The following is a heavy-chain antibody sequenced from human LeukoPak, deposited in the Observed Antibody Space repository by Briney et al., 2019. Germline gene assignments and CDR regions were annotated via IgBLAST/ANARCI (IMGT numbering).Heavy chain of an antibody. Sequence: SQTLSLTCTVSGGSISSGSYYWSWLRQPAGKGLEWIGRIYTSGSTKYKPSLKSRFTISVDTSKNQFSLKLSPVTAPDTAVYYCASTHYARYYDSSGPRDYWGQGTLVTVSS. CDR2: IYTSGST. V-gene: IGHV4-61*02. CDR1: GGSISSGSYY. CDR3: ASTHYARYYDSSGPRDY. J-gene: IGHJ4*02. D-gene: IGHD3-22*01.